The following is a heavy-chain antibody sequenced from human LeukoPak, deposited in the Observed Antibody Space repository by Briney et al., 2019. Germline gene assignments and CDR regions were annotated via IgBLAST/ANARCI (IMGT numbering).Heavy chain of an antibody. V-gene: IGHV4-59*01. J-gene: IGHJ4*02. CDR3: ARYVWGSYPTFEDY. Sequence: MPSETLSLTCTVSGGSISSYYWSWIRQPPGKGLEWIGYISYSGSTNYNPSLKSRVTISVDTSKNQFSLKLSSVTAADTAVYYCARYVWGSYPTFEDYWGQGTLVTVSS. D-gene: IGHD3-16*02. CDR2: ISYSGST. CDR1: GGSISSYY.